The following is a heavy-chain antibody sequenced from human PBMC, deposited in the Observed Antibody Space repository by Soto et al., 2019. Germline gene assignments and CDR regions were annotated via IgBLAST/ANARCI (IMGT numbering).Heavy chain of an antibody. CDR3: ARVGRSSGWYELYYYYYYGMDV. CDR1: GGTFSSYA. V-gene: IGHV1-69*13. CDR2: IIPICGTA. D-gene: IGHD6-19*01. J-gene: IGHJ6*02. Sequence: SVKVSCKASGGTFSSYAISWVRQAPGQGLEWMGGIIPICGTANYAQKFQGRVTITADESTSTAYMELSSLRSEDTAVYYCARVGRSSGWYELYYYYYYGMDVWGQGTTVTVSS.